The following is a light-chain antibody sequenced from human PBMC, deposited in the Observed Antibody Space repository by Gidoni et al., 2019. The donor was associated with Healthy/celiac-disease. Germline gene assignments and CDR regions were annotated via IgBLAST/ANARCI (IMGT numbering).Light chain of an antibody. Sequence: DIHMTQSPSSLSASVGDRVTITCRASQSISSYLNWYQQKPGKAPKLLIYAASSLQSGVPSRFSGSGSGTDFTLTISSLQPEDFANYYWQQSYSTLCSFGQGTKLEIK. V-gene: IGKV1-39*01. CDR3: QQSYSTLCS. J-gene: IGKJ2*04. CDR2: AAS. CDR1: QSISSY.